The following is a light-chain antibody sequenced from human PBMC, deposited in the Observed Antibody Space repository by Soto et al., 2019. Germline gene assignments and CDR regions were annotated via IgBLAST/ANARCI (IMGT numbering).Light chain of an antibody. V-gene: IGLV3-21*02. CDR3: QVWDDNSDHHV. CDR1: NIGGKS. CDR2: DDS. Sequence: SYELTQTSSVSGAPGQTARISCGGNNIGGKSVHWYQQKPGQAPVVVVYDDSDQPSGIPERFSGSNSGNTATLTISRVEAGDEADYHCQVWDDNSDHHVFGTGTKVTVL. J-gene: IGLJ1*01.